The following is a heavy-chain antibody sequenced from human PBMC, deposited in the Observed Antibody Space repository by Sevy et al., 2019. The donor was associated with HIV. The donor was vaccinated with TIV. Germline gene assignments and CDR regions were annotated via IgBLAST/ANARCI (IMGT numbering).Heavy chain of an antibody. J-gene: IGHJ2*01. CDR1: GFTFSSYA. D-gene: IGHD3-10*01. V-gene: IGHV3-30*04. Sequence: GSLRLSCAASGFTFSSYAMHWVRQAPGKGLEWVAVISYDGSNKYYADSVKGRFIISRDNAKNSVYLQMNSLRADDTAVYYCARDRVQPSHWYFDLWGRGTLVTVSS. CDR2: ISYDGSNK. CDR3: ARDRVQPSHWYFDL.